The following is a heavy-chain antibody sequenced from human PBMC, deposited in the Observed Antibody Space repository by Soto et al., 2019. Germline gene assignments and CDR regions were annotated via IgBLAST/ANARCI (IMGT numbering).Heavy chain of an antibody. Sequence: QVQLVESGGGVVQPGRSLRLSCAASGFTFSSYGMHWVRQAPGKGLEWVAVIWYDGSNKYYADSVKGRFSISRDNSKNTLYLQMNSLRAEDTAVYYCARNDLIYGDYVLVFDYWGQGTLVTVSS. CDR1: GFTFSSYG. V-gene: IGHV3-33*01. CDR3: ARNDLIYGDYVLVFDY. CDR2: IWYDGSNK. J-gene: IGHJ4*02. D-gene: IGHD4-17*01.